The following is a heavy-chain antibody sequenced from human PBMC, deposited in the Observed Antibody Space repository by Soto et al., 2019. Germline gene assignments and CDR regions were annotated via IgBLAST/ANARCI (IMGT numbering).Heavy chain of an antibody. D-gene: IGHD2-15*01. CDR2: ISGSGGST. CDR1: GFTFSSYA. V-gene: IGHV3-23*01. CDR3: AKAYTPIVVVVAATPFRVGFDY. Sequence: GGSLRLSCAASGFTFSSYAMSWVRQAPGKGLEWVSAISGSGGSTYYADSVKGRFTISRDNSKNTLYLQMNSLRAEDTAVYYCAKAYTPIVVVVAATPFRVGFDYWGQGTLVTVSS. J-gene: IGHJ4*02.